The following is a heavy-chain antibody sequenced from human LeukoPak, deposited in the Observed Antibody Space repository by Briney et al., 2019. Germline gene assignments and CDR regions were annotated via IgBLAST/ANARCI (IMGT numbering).Heavy chain of an antibody. J-gene: IGHJ4*02. V-gene: IGHV4-31*11. Sequence: PSETLSLTCAVYGGSFSGYYWSWIRQHPGKGLEWIGYIYYSGSTYYNPSLKSRVTISVDTSKNQFSLKLSSVTAADTAVYYCARRRCSGGSCYEGFDYWGQGTLVTVSS. CDR1: GGSFSGYY. D-gene: IGHD2-15*01. CDR2: IYYSGST. CDR3: ARRRCSGGSCYEGFDY.